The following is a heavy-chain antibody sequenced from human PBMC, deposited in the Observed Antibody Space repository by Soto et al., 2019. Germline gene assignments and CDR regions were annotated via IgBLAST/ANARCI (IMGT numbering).Heavy chain of an antibody. CDR3: ARALYDFWSGYGEYYFDY. CDR2: ISAYNGNT. CDR1: GYTFTSYG. V-gene: IGHV1-18*01. J-gene: IGHJ4*02. Sequence: GASVTVSCKASGYTFTSYGIIWVRQAPGQGLEWMGWISAYNGNTNYAQKLQGRVTMTTDTSTSTAYMELRSLRSDDTAVYYCARALYDFWSGYGEYYFDYWGQGTLVTVSS. D-gene: IGHD3-3*01.